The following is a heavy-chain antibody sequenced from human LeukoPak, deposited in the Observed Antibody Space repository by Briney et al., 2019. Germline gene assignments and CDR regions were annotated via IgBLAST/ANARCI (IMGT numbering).Heavy chain of an antibody. J-gene: IGHJ4*02. V-gene: IGHV3-30*18. CDR1: GFTFSNFG. D-gene: IGHD3-10*01. Sequence: GEPLRLSCAASGFTFSNFGMHWVRQAPGKGLEWMAVISYDGKVTYHADSVKGRFTISRDNSKNTLYLQMTSLRGEDTALYYCAKERDYRVSTSCDYWGQGTQVTVSS. CDR3: AKERDYRVSTSCDY. CDR2: ISYDGKVT.